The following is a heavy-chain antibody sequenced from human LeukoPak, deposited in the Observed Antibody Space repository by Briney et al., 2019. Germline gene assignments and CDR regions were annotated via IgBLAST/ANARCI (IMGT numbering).Heavy chain of an antibody. CDR2: ISSSSSYI. CDR3: ARSRGSSGWFDY. CDR1: GFTFSSYS. V-gene: IGHV3-21*01. J-gene: IGHJ4*02. D-gene: IGHD6-19*01. Sequence: GGSLRLSCAASGFTFSSYSMNWVRQAPGKGLEWVSSISSSSSYIYYADSVKGRFTISRDNAKNSLYLQMNSLRAEDTAVYYCARSRGSSGWFDYWGQGTLVTVSS.